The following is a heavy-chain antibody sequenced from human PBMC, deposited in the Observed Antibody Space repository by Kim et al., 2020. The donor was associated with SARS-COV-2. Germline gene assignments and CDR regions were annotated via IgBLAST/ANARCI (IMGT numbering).Heavy chain of an antibody. Sequence: YGASVKGKLTNSKDDSKNTLYLQMNSLKIEDTAVYYCVRGDLRGHYSYMDVWGKGTMVTVS. V-gene: IGHV3-72*01. J-gene: IGHJ6*03. CDR3: VRGDLRGHYSYMDV.